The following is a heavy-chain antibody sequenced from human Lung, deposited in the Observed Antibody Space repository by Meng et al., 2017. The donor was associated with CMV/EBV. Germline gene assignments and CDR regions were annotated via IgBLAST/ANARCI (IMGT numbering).Heavy chain of an antibody. V-gene: IGHV3-74*01. CDR2: INSDGSST. CDR1: GFTFSSYW. Sequence: GXXXISXAASGFTFSSYWMHWVRQAPGKGLVWVSRINSDGSSTSYADSVKGRFTISRDNAKNTLYLQMNSLRAEDTAVYYCARAADLYDYYDSSGYYGYWXQGTLVTVSS. D-gene: IGHD3-22*01. CDR3: ARAADLYDYYDSSGYYGY. J-gene: IGHJ4*02.